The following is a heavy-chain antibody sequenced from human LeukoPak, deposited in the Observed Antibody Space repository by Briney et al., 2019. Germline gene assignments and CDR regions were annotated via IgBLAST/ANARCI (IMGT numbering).Heavy chain of an antibody. Sequence: GGSLRLSCAASGFTFDDYGINWVRQAPGKGLEWVSGINWNGGSTGYADSVKGRFTISRDNAKNSLYLQMNSLRVEDTAVYYCARGGSPPEALGDAFDIWGQGTMVTVSS. J-gene: IGHJ3*02. CDR1: GFTFDDYG. D-gene: IGHD1-26*01. CDR3: ARGGSPPEALGDAFDI. CDR2: INWNGGST. V-gene: IGHV3-20*04.